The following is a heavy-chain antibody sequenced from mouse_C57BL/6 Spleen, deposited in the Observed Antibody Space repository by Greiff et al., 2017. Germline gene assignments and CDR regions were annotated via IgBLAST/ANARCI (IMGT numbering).Heavy chain of an antibody. CDR1: GFTFSDYG. CDR3: GRDGSSDCDY. V-gene: IGHV5-17*01. D-gene: IGHD1-1*01. Sequence: EVKLLESGGGLVKPGGSLKLSCAASGFTFSDYGMHWVCQAPEKGLEWVAYISSGSSTIYSADTVKGRFTLTRDNSKNTLFLQLTSLTSEDAAMYYCGRDGSSDCDYWGQGTTLTVSS. CDR2: ISSGSSTI. J-gene: IGHJ2*01.